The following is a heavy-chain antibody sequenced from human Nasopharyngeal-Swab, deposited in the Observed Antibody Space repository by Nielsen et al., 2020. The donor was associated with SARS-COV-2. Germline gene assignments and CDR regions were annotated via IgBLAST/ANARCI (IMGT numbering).Heavy chain of an antibody. D-gene: IGHD1-20*01. CDR3: ARDNHGDNWNDGWFDP. V-gene: IGHV3-33*08. J-gene: IGHJ5*02. Sequence: SLKIACAASGFTFDDYAMHWVRQAPGKGVVGVAVIWYDGSNKYYADSVKGRFTISRDNYKNTLYLQMNSLRAEDTAVYYCARDNHGDNWNDGWFDPWGQGTLVTVSS. CDR1: GFTFDDYA. CDR2: IWYDGSNK.